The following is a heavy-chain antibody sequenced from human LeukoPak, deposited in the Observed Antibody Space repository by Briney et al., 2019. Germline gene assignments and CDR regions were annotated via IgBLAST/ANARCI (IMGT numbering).Heavy chain of an antibody. D-gene: IGHD3-22*01. Sequence: SETLSLTCTVSGVTISSYYRSWIRQPPGKGLEWIGYIYYSGSTNYNPSLKSRVTISVDKSKNQLSLQMSTVTAADTAVYYCARVVYYYDSSGYGPYYFDYWGQGNLVTVSS. CDR3: ARVVYYYDSSGYGPYYFDY. V-gene: IGHV4-59*01. CDR1: GVTISSYY. CDR2: IYYSGST. J-gene: IGHJ4*02.